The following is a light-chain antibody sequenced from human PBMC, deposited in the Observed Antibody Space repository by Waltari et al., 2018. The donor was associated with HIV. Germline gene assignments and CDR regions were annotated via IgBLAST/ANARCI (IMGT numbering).Light chain of an antibody. J-gene: IGKJ3*01. V-gene: IGKV4-1*01. CDR1: QSVLYSSNNRNY. CDR2: WAS. CDR3: QQFYSAVFT. Sequence: DIVMTQSPDSLAVSLGARATINCKSNQSVLYSSNNRNYLAGYQQKPGQPPKLLIYWASTREAGVPDRFSGSGSGTDFTLAISSLQAEDVAVYYCQQFYSAVFTFGPGTKVDIK.